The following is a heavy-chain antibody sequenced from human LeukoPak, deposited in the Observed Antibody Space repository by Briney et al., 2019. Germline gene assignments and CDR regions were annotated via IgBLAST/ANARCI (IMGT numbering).Heavy chain of an antibody. CDR1: GGSISSYY. D-gene: IGHD6-13*01. CDR3: ARVRQLAV. CDR2: IYYSGST. Sequence: ETSETLSLTCTVSGGSISSYYWSWIRQPPGKGLEWIGYIYYSGSTNYNPSLKSRVTISVDKSKNQFSLKLSSVTAADTAVYYCARVRQLAVWGQGTLVTVSS. J-gene: IGHJ4*02. V-gene: IGHV4-59*12.